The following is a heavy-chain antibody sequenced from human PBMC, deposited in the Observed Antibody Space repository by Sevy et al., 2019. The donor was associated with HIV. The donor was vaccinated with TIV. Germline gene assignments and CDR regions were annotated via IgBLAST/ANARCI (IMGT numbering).Heavy chain of an antibody. CDR1: GFSFSSYG. CDR2: INQDGTEK. CDR3: VREGLGGYSYSLDC. Sequence: GGSLRLSCAASGFSFSSYGISWVRQAPGKGLEGVATINQDGTEKDYVDSVKGRFTISRDNTKSSLFLQMNSLSAGDTAVYYCVREGLGGYSYSLDCWGQGTLVTVSS. V-gene: IGHV3-7*01. J-gene: IGHJ4*02. D-gene: IGHD5-18*01.